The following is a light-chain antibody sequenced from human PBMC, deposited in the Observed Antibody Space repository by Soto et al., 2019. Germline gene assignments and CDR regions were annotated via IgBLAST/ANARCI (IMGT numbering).Light chain of an antibody. CDR1: SSDVGDYNY. Sequence: QSALTQPASVSGSPGQSITISCTGTSSDVGDYNYVSWYQQYPGKAPKLMIYEVSNRPSGVSNRFSGSKSGNTASLTISGLQAEDEADYYCTSYTRSSTLDVVFGGGTKLTVL. V-gene: IGLV2-14*01. J-gene: IGLJ2*01. CDR3: TSYTRSSTLDVV. CDR2: EVS.